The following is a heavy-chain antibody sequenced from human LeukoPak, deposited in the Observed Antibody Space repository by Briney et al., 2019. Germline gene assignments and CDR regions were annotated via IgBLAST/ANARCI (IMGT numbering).Heavy chain of an antibody. D-gene: IGHD1-26*01. CDR1: GFTVSSNY. CDR2: IYSGGST. CDR3: ARGGIVGATFRKYYFDY. J-gene: IGHJ4*02. Sequence: GGSLRLSCAASGFTVSSNYMSWVRQAPGKGLEWVSVIYSGGSTYYADSVKGRFTISRDNSKNTLYLQMNSLRAEDTAVYYCARGGIVGATFRKYYFDYWGQGTLVTVSS. V-gene: IGHV3-53*01.